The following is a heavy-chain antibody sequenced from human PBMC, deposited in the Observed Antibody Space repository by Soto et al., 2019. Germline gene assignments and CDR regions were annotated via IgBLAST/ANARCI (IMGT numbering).Heavy chain of an antibody. CDR3: AKDQPLLRYFDWSPFGYGMDV. CDR1: GFTFSSYG. V-gene: IGHV3-30*18. J-gene: IGHJ6*02. Sequence: PGGSLRLSCAASGFTFSSYGMHWVRQAPGKGLEWVAVISYDGSNKYYADSVKGRFTISRDNSKNTLYLQMNSLRAEDTAVYYYAKDQPLLRYFDWSPFGYGMDVWGQGTTVTVSS. CDR2: ISYDGSNK. D-gene: IGHD3-9*01.